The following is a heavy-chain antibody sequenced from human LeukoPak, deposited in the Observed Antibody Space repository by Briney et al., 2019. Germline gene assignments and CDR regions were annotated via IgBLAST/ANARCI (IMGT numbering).Heavy chain of an antibody. CDR2: INPSSGGT. CDR3: AREDRIVGATPVDY. V-gene: IGHV1-2*02. Sequence: GASVKVSCKASGYTFTGYYMHWVRQAPGQGLEWMGWINPSSGGTNYAQKFQGRVTMTRDTSISTAYMELSRLRSDDTAVYYCAREDRIVGATPVDYWGQGTLVTVSS. CDR1: GYTFTGYY. J-gene: IGHJ4*02. D-gene: IGHD1-26*01.